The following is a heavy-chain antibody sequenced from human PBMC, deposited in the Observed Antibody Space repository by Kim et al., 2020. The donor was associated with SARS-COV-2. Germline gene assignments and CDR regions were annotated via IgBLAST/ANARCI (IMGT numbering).Heavy chain of an antibody. CDR3: AREKAGTWYFDH. D-gene: IGHD6-19*01. Sequence: ASVKVSCKAAGYTFTSYLIHWVRQAPGQGLEWLGRVSPKDAITHYARNFQGRATMTRDTSTSTVYMELSSLISDDTAVYYCAREKAGTWYFDHWGQGTLVTVSS. CDR2: VSPKDAIT. J-gene: IGHJ4*02. CDR1: GYTFTSYL. V-gene: IGHV1-46*01.